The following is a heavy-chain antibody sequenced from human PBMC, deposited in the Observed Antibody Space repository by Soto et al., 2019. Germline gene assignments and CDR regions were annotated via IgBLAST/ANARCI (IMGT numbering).Heavy chain of an antibody. CDR1: GYTFNNYG. V-gene: IGHV1-18*01. D-gene: IGHD2-15*01. CDR2: IGPYNGNT. CDR3: ARCYCSVGRCYTCWPFDL. Sequence: QVQLVQSGAEVKKPGASVKVSCKASGYTFNNYGISWVRQAPGQGLEWMGWIGPYNGNTDHAQNFQGRVTMTTDTSTNTAYMELRSLRSDDTAFDYCARCYCSVGRCYTCWPFDLWGRGTLVTVSS. J-gene: IGHJ2*01.